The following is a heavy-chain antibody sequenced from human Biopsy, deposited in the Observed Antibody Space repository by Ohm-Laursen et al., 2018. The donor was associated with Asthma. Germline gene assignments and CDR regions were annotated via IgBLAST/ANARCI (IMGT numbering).Heavy chain of an antibody. J-gene: IGHJ3*02. Sequence: LSLTCAASGFVFSQCGMHWVRQGPGKGLEWVALVSSDGHNKYYEDSVKGRFTISRDNSRNRLYLQINRLTVEDSAVYFCARQSGQDYGDSSGFDIWGQGTKVAVPS. V-gene: IGHV3-30*03. CDR2: VSSDGHNK. CDR3: ARQSGQDYGDSSGFDI. CDR1: GFVFSQCG. D-gene: IGHD3-22*01.